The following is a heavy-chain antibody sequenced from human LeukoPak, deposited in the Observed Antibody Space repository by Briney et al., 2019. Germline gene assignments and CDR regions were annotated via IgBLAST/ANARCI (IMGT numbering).Heavy chain of an antibody. CDR3: AGIRYCSGGSCYSGWFDP. CDR2: ISAYNGNT. D-gene: IGHD2-15*01. Sequence: GASVKVSCKASGYTFTSYGISWVRQAPGQGLEWMGWISAYNGNTNYAQKLQGRVTMTTDTSTSTAYMELRSLRSDDTAVYYCAGIRYCSGGSCYSGWFDPWGQGTLVTVSS. CDR1: GYTFTSYG. V-gene: IGHV1-18*01. J-gene: IGHJ5*02.